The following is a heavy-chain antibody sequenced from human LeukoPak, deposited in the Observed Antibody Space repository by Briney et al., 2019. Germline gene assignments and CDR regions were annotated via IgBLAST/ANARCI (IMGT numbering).Heavy chain of an antibody. J-gene: IGHJ4*02. CDR1: GFTFNTYA. V-gene: IGHV3-33*01. D-gene: IGHD3-10*01. CDR2: IRYDESNR. Sequence: TGGSLRLSCAASGFTFNTYAIHWVRQAPGKGLEWVAVIRYDESNRYYSDSVKGRFTISRDNSKNTLYLQMNSLRAEDTAVYYCARDRGKGGYVDYWGQGTLVTVSS. CDR3: ARDRGKGGYVDY.